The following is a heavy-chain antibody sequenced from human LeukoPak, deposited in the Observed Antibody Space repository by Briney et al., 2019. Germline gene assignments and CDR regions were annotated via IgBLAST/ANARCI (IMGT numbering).Heavy chain of an antibody. Sequence: SETLSLTCAVYGGSFSGYYWSWIRQPPGKGLEWIGEINHSGSTNYNPSLKSRVTISVDTSKNQFSLKLSSVTAADTAVYYCARGRVPAAIIDYWGQGTLVTVSS. CDR1: GGSFSGYY. D-gene: IGHD2-2*02. CDR3: ARGRVPAAIIDY. CDR2: INHSGST. J-gene: IGHJ4*02. V-gene: IGHV4-34*01.